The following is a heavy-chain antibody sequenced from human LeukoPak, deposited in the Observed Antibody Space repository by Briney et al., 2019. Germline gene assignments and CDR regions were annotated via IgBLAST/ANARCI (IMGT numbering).Heavy chain of an antibody. V-gene: IGHV4-34*01. CDR2: INHSGST. D-gene: IGHD6-19*01. CDR3: AREGGQWLERSFDH. Sequence: SETLSLTCAVYGGSFSGYYWSWIRQPPGKGLEWIGEINHSGSTNYNPSLKSRVTISVDTSKNQFSLKLSFVTAADTAVYYCAREGGQWLERSFDHWGQGTLVTVSS. CDR1: GGSFSGYY. J-gene: IGHJ4*02.